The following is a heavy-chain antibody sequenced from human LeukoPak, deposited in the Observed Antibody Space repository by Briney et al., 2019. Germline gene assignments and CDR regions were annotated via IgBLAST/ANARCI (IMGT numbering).Heavy chain of an antibody. CDR2: ISGSGGST. CDR1: GFTFSSYA. Sequence: GGSLRPSCAASGFTFSSYAMSWVRQAPGKGLEWVSAISGSGGSTYYADSVKGRFTISRDNSKNTLYLQMNSLRAEDTAVYYCAREGGDGYSFRVRNAFDIWGQGTMVTVSS. D-gene: IGHD5-24*01. V-gene: IGHV3-23*01. J-gene: IGHJ3*02. CDR3: AREGGDGYSFRVRNAFDI.